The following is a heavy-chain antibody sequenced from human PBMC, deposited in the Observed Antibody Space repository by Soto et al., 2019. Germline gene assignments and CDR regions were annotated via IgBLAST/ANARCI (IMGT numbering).Heavy chain of an antibody. CDR1: GGTFSSYA. J-gene: IGHJ4*02. V-gene: IGHV1-69*13. CDR3: ITQYGSGSWIRNDY. CDR2: IIPIFGTA. D-gene: IGHD3-10*01. Sequence: SVKVSCKASGGTFSSYAISWLRQAPGQGLEWMGGIIPIFGTANYAQKFQGRVTITADESTSTAYMELSSLRSEDTAVYYCITQYGSGSWIRNDYWGQGTLVTVSS.